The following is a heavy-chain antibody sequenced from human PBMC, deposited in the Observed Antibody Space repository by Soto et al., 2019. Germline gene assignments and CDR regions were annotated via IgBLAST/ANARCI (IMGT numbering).Heavy chain of an antibody. Sequence: SETLSLTCTVSGGSISSGGYYWSWIRQHPGKGLEWIGYIYYSGSTYYNPSLKSRVTISVDTSKNQFSLKLSSVTAADTAVYYCARLSSSFGAYYGMDVWGQGTTVTVSS. D-gene: IGHD6-6*01. V-gene: IGHV4-31*03. J-gene: IGHJ6*02. CDR1: GGSISSGGYY. CDR3: ARLSSSFGAYYGMDV. CDR2: IYYSGST.